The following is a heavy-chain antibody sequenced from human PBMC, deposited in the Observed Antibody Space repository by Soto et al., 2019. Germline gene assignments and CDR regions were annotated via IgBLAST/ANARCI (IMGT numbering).Heavy chain of an antibody. CDR3: AHTKDSSGFLTS. V-gene: IGHV2-5*01. D-gene: IGHD3-22*01. J-gene: IGHJ5*02. Sequence: SGPTLVNPTQTLTLTCSFSGFSLSAYGVRVIWFGQPPGETLEWLALIHWNDDKRYSPYLKSRLTITKDTSKNQVVLTLTNLDPLDTGTYFCAHTKDSSGFLTSWGQGILVTAPQ. CDR2: IHWNDDK. CDR1: GFSLSAYGVR.